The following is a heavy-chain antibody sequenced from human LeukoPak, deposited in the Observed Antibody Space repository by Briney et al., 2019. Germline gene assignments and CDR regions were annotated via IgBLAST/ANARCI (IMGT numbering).Heavy chain of an antibody. V-gene: IGHV3-30*18. CDR3: AKDSGSDFFRWFDP. Sequence: GGSLRLSCEASGFTFSDYGFHWVRQAPGRGPEWVALISKNGDNRFYIDSVRGRFTISRDSSKNTVDLHMNSVRAEDTAVYYCAKDSGSDFFRWFDPWGQGTLVAVAS. J-gene: IGHJ5*02. D-gene: IGHD5-12*01. CDR2: ISKNGDNR. CDR1: GFTFSDYG.